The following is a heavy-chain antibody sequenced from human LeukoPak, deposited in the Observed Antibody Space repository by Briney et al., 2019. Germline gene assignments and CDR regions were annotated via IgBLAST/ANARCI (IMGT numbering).Heavy chain of an antibody. V-gene: IGHV3-23*01. CDR2: ISGGGGST. CDR1: GFTFSRYA. D-gene: IGHD3-3*01. Sequence: PGGSLRLSCAASGFTFSRYAMSWVRQAPGKGLEWVSAISGGGGSTYYADSVKGRFTIPRDNSKNTLYLQVNSLRAEDAAVYYCARDHHDFWSGYYNPQDWFDPWGQGTLVTVSS. J-gene: IGHJ5*02. CDR3: ARDHHDFWSGYYNPQDWFDP.